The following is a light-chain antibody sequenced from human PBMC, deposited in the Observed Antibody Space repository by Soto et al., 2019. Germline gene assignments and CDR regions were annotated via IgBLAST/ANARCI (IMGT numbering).Light chain of an antibody. V-gene: IGKV3-20*01. Sequence: EIVLTQSPGTLSLSPGEKAPSPCGPSKGVSAATLAWYQQKPGQAPRLLIYGASSRATGIPDRFSGSGSGTDFTLTISRLEPEDFAVYYCQQYGSSPRAFGQGTKVEIK. CDR2: GAS. CDR1: KGVSAAT. J-gene: IGKJ1*01. CDR3: QQYGSSPRA.